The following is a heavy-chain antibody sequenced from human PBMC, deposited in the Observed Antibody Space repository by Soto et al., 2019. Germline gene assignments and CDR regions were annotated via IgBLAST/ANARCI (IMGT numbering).Heavy chain of an antibody. Sequence: GSLSLTCLASGFTFSIYAITGVRQAAGKGLEWVSAISGGDGSPSYADSVKGRFTISRDNSKNTLYLHMNSLRADDTAAYYCAKWHTYNYDSLAFSGFDCWGQGTQVTVYS. V-gene: IGHV3-23*01. CDR2: ISGGDGSP. CDR1: GFTFSIYA. CDR3: AKWHTYNYDSLAFSGFDC. J-gene: IGHJ4*02. D-gene: IGHD3-16*01.